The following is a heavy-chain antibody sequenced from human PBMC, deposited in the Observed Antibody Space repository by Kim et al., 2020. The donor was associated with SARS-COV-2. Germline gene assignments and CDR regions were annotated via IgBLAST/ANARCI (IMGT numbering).Heavy chain of an antibody. CDR1: GGSISSGGYY. D-gene: IGHD3-3*01. V-gene: IGHV4-31*03. CDR3: ARAMGITIFGVVIVNWFDP. J-gene: IGHJ5*02. Sequence: SETLSLTCTVSGGSISSGGYYWSWIRQHPGKGLEWIGYIYYSGSTYYNPSLKSRVTISVDTSKNQFSLKLSSVTAADTAVYYCARAMGITIFGVVIVNWFDPWGQGTPVTVSS. CDR2: IYYSGST.